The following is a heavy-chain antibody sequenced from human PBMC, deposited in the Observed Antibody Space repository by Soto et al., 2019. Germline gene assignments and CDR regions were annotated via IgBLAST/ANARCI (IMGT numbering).Heavy chain of an antibody. V-gene: IGHV3-21*01. D-gene: IGHD4-4*01. CDR3: ARGSWMTTYPFDY. J-gene: IGHJ4*02. CDR2: ISSSSSYI. Sequence: GGSLRLSCAASGFTFSSYSMNWVRQAPGKGLEWVSSISSSSSYIYYADSVKGRFTISRDNAKNSLYLQMNSLRAEDTAVYYGARGSWMTTYPFDYWGQGTLVTVSS. CDR1: GFTFSSYS.